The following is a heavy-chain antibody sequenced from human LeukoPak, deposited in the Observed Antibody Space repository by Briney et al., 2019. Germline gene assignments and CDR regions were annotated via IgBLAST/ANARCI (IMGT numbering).Heavy chain of an antibody. Sequence: GVSLRLSCAASGFTFSSYGMHWVRQAPGKGLEWVAFIRYDGSNKYYADSVKGRFTISRDNSKNTLYLQMNSLRAEDTAVYYCAKGQLERRVASAFDIWGQGTMVTVSS. CDR3: AKGQLERRVASAFDI. D-gene: IGHD1-1*01. CDR1: GFTFSSYG. CDR2: IRYDGSNK. J-gene: IGHJ3*02. V-gene: IGHV3-30*02.